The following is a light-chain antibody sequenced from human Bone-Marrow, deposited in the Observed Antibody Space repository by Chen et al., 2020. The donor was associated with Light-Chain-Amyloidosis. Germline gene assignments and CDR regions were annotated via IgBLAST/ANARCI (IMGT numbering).Light chain of an antibody. Sequence: DIVMTQSPDSLAVSLGERATSNCKSSQSVLYSSNNKNYVAWYQQKPGQPPKLLIYWASTRESGVPYRFSDSGSGTDFTLTISSLQAEDVAVYYCQQYYSTWWTFGQGTKVEIK. V-gene: IGKV4-1*01. CDR1: QSVLYSSNNKNY. J-gene: IGKJ1*01. CDR3: QQYYSTWWT. CDR2: WAS.